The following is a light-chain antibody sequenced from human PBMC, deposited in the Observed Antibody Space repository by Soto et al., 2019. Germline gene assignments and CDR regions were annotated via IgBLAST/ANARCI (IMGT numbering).Light chain of an antibody. J-gene: IGKJ4*01. V-gene: IGKV3-11*01. CDR2: DAS. Sequence: EMILTQSPATLSLSPGETATLSCKTSQGISKYIAWYQQKPGQPPRLLISDASIRATGIPARFSGNGSRTDFTLTITSLEPEDFAVYYCQQRSYWRFGGGTRVQIK. CDR1: QGISKY. CDR3: QQRSYWR.